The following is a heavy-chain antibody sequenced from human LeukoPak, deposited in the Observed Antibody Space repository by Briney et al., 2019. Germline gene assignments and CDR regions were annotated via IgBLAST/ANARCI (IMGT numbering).Heavy chain of an antibody. CDR1: GFSLSNYG. J-gene: IGHJ4*02. V-gene: IGHV3-33*01. Sequence: GGSLRLSCAAPGFSLSNYGSHWVPQGPGKGLERVAVINYDGSNRYYADSVKGRFTISKDSSENTLYLQMNSLRDDDTAMYYCARWGGTRQYYFDYWGQGTLATVSS. D-gene: IGHD3-16*01. CDR2: INYDGSNR. CDR3: ARWGGTRQYYFDY.